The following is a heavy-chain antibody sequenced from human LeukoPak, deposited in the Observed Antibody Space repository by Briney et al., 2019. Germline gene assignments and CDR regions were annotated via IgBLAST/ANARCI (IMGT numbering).Heavy chain of an antibody. CDR1: GFTVSSNY. CDR3: ARSTTHPYYNYMDV. D-gene: IGHD4-17*01. J-gene: IGHJ6*03. Sequence: PGGSLRLSCAASGFTVSSNYMSWVRQAPGKGLEWVSVIYSGGSTYYADSVKGRFTISRDNAKNTLHLQMNSLRVEDTAVYYCARSTTHPYYNYMDVWGKGTTVTLSS. V-gene: IGHV3-66*01. CDR2: IYSGGST.